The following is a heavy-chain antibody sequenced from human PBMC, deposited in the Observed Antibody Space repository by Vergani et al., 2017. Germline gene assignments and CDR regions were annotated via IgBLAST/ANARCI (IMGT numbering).Heavy chain of an antibody. J-gene: IGHJ6*02. V-gene: IGHV3-48*04. D-gene: IGHD3-3*01. CDR3: AGEGTYYDFWSGYPDYYYGMDV. Sequence: EVQLLESGGGLVQPGGSLRLSCAASGFTFSSYAMSWIRQAPGKGLEWVAYISSSGSTIYYADSVKGRFTISRDNAKNSLYLQMNSLRAEDTAVYYCAGEGTYYDFWSGYPDYYYGMDVWGQGTTVTVSS. CDR1: GFTFSSYA. CDR2: ISSSGSTI.